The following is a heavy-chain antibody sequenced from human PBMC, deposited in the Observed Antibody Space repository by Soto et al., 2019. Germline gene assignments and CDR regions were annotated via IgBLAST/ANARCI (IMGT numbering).Heavy chain of an antibody. D-gene: IGHD6-6*01. CDR3: ARDFDLEYTTSSFWFGP. Sequence: ASVKVSCKASGYTFIGYYMHWVRQAPGQGLEWLGWINPNSGATNYAQKFQGRVTMTGDTSSGTVYMELSRLRSDDTAVYYCARDFDLEYTTSSFWFGPWGQGTLVTVSS. J-gene: IGHJ5*02. CDR1: GYTFIGYY. CDR2: INPNSGAT. V-gene: IGHV1-2*02.